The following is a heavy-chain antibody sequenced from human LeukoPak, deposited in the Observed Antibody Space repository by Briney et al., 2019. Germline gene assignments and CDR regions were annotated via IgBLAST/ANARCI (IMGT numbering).Heavy chain of an antibody. CDR1: GGSVSSDNFY. CDR2: IYYTGST. CDR3: APKQWAPYYFHY. J-gene: IGHJ4*02. Sequence: SETLSLTCTVSGGSVSSDNFYWSWIRQPPGKGLEWIGYIYYTGSTDYNPSLKSRVTISVDTSKNQFSLRLSSMTAADTAVYYCAPKQWAPYYFHYWGQGSLVTVSS. V-gene: IGHV4-61*01. D-gene: IGHD1/OR15-1a*01.